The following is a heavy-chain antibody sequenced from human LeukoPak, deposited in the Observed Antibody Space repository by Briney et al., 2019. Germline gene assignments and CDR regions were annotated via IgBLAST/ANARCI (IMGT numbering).Heavy chain of an antibody. Sequence: GGSLRLSCAASGFTFSSYAMSWVRQAPGKGLEWVSAISGSGGSTYYADSVKGRFTISRDNSKNTLYLQMNSLRAEDTAVYYCALSGTRYNSAWCRIWGQGTLVTVSS. CDR1: GFTFSSYA. CDR2: ISGSGGST. J-gene: IGHJ4*02. D-gene: IGHD6-19*01. V-gene: IGHV3-23*01. CDR3: ALSGTRYNSAWCRI.